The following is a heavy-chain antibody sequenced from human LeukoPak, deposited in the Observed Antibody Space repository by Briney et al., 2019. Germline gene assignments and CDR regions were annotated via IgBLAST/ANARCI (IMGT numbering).Heavy chain of an antibody. CDR2: ISYDGGNT. V-gene: IGHV3-30-3*01. Sequence: PGRSLRLSCAASGFTFSSNAIHWVRQAPGKGLEWVAEISYDGGNTYYADSVKGRFTISRDNSKNTLYLQMNSLRAGDTAVYYCAKEGTGIHFDYWGQGTLVTVSS. CDR3: AKEGTGIHFDY. CDR1: GFTFSSNA. J-gene: IGHJ4*02. D-gene: IGHD1-1*01.